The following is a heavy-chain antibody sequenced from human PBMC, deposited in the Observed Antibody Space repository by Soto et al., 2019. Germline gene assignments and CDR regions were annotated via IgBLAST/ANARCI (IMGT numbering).Heavy chain of an antibody. CDR2: IYYSGSP. Sequence: PSETLSLTCTVSGGSIRSSSFYWGWIRQTPGKGLEWIGRIYYSGSPYYPPSLKSRATISVDTSKNQFSLKLSSVTAADTAVYYCARLGEPYYFDYWGQGTLVTVSS. CDR3: ARLGEPYYFDY. J-gene: IGHJ4*02. CDR1: GGSIRSSSFY. V-gene: IGHV4-39*01.